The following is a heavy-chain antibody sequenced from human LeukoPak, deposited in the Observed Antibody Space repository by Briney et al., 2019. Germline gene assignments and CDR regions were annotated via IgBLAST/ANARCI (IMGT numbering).Heavy chain of an antibody. V-gene: IGHV1-69*05. CDR2: IIPIFGTA. D-gene: IGHD6-6*01. Sequence: SVKVSCKASGGTFSSYAISWVRQAPGQGLEWMGGIIPIFGTATYAQKFQGRVTMTRDTSTSTVYMELSSLRSDDTAVYYCARTAARRFDYWGQGTLVTVSS. J-gene: IGHJ4*02. CDR1: GGTFSSYA. CDR3: ARTAARRFDY.